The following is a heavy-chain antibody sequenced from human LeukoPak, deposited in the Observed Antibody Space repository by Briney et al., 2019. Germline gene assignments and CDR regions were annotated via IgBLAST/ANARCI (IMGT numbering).Heavy chain of an antibody. D-gene: IGHD2-2*01. J-gene: IGHJ4*02. Sequence: GGSLRLSCAASGFTFNSYGMSWVRQAPGKGLEWVSAISGSGGSTYYADSVKGRFTISRDISKNTLYLQMNSLRAENTAVYYCAKKNLGYCSSASCYSDYWGQGTLVTVSS. CDR1: GFTFNSYG. CDR3: AKKNLGYCSSASCYSDY. CDR2: ISGSGGST. V-gene: IGHV3-23*01.